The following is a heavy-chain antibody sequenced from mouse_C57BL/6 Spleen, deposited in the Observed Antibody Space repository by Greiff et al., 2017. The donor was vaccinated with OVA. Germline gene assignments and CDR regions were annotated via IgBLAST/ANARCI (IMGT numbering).Heavy chain of an antibody. V-gene: IGHV1-15*01. CDR1: GYTFTDYE. Sequence: VQLQQSGAELVRPGASVTLSCKASGYTFTDYEMHWVKQTPVHGLEWIGAIDPETGGTAYNQKFKGKAILTADKSSSTAYMELRSLTSEDSAVYYCTRERGLLLLLYWGQGTLVTVSA. J-gene: IGHJ3*01. D-gene: IGHD1-1*01. CDR3: TRERGLLLLLY. CDR2: IDPETGGT.